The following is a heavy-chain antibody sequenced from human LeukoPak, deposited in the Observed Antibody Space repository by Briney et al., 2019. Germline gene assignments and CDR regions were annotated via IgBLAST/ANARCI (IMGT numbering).Heavy chain of an antibody. J-gene: IGHJ4*02. D-gene: IGHD2-2*01. V-gene: IGHV3-20*04. CDR1: GFTFDDYG. CDR3: ARVIVVVPAAKLNCFDY. Sequence: GGSLRLSCAASGFTFDDYGMSWVRQAPGKGLEWVSGINWNGGSTGYADSVKGRFTISRDNAKNSLYLQMNSLRAEDTALYYCARVIVVVPAAKLNCFDYWGQGTLVTVSS. CDR2: INWNGGST.